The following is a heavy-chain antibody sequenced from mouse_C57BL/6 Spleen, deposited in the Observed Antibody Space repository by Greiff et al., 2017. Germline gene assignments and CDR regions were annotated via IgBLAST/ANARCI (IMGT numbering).Heavy chain of an antibody. J-gene: IGHJ2*01. Sequence: EVKLMESGGGLVKPGGSLKLSCAASGFTLSSYAMSWVRQTPAKRLEWVATISDGGSYTYYPDKVKGRFTISRDNAKNNLYLQMSHLKSEDTAMYYCARDRGVGRLDYWGQGTTLTVSS. CDR2: ISDGGSYT. V-gene: IGHV5-4*01. CDR1: GFTLSSYA. CDR3: ARDRGVGRLDY. D-gene: IGHD4-1*01.